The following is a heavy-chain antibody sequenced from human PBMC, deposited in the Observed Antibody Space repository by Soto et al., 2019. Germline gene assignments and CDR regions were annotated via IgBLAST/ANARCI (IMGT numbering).Heavy chain of an antibody. D-gene: IGHD6-13*01. J-gene: IGHJ4*02. V-gene: IGHV3-23*01. CDR2: ISGRGGTT. CDR3: AKGASGVSSWTYFDY. Sequence: PGGSLRLSCAASGFTFSSYAVIWVRQAPGKGLEWVSLISGRGGTTSYADSVKGRFTISRDNSKNTLYLQMNSLRAEDTAVYYCAKGASGVSSWTYFDYWGQGTLVTVSS. CDR1: GFTFSSYA.